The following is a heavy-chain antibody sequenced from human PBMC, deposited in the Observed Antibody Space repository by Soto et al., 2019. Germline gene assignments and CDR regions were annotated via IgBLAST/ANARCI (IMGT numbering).Heavy chain of an antibody. D-gene: IGHD2-8*01. CDR2: ISSSSSYI. J-gene: IGHJ1*01. Sequence: EVQLVESGGGLVKPGGSLRLSCAASGFTFSSYSMNWVRQAPGKGLEWVSSISSSSSYIYYADSVKGRFTISRDNAKNALYLQMNSLRAEDTAVYYCARDLMEYFQHWGQGTLVTVSS. V-gene: IGHV3-21*01. CDR1: GFTFSSYS. CDR3: ARDLMEYFQH.